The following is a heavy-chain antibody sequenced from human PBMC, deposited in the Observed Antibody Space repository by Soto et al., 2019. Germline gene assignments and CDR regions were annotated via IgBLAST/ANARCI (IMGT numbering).Heavy chain of an antibody. J-gene: IGHJ5*01. Sequence: GESLKISCAASGFTFRTFTMNWVRQAPGKGLEWVSGIIGGDGDKFYSDSVKGRFTISRDNSKDMLFLQMSSLRVDDTAVYYCAKDRDPDGRTFDSWGQGTLVTVSS. D-gene: IGHD2-15*01. CDR1: GFTFRTFT. CDR3: AKDRDPDGRTFDS. CDR2: IIGGDGDK. V-gene: IGHV3-23*01.